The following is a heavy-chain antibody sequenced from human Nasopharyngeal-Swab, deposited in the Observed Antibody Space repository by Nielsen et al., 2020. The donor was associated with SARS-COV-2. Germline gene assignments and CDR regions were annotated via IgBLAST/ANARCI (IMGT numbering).Heavy chain of an antibody. CDR3: AKDSVIFDYSRHWYFDL. D-gene: IGHD3/OR15-3a*01. Sequence: GGSLRLSCAASGSTFISYGMPWVRQAPGKWLEWVAFISYDGSNKYYADSVKGRFTISRDNSKNTLYLQMNSLRAEDTAVYYCAKDSVIFDYSRHWYFDLWGRGTLVTVSS. CDR1: GSTFISYG. J-gene: IGHJ2*01. CDR2: ISYDGSNK. V-gene: IGHV3-30*18.